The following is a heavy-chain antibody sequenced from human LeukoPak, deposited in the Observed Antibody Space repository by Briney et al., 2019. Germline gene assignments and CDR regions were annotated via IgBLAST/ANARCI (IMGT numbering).Heavy chain of an antibody. CDR1: GYTFTSYD. CDR2: MNPNSGNT. D-gene: IGHD6-6*01. J-gene: IGHJ4*02. Sequence: ASVKVSCKASGYTFTSYDINWVRQATGQGLEWMGWMNPNSGNTGCAQKFQGRVTITRNTSISTAYMELSSLRSEDTAVYYCARYSSFGDFDHWGQGTLVTVSS. V-gene: IGHV1-8*03. CDR3: ARYSSFGDFDH.